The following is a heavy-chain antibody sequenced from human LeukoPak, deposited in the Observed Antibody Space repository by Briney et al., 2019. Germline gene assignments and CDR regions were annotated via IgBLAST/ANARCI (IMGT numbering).Heavy chain of an antibody. Sequence: GGSLRLSCAASGFTFSSYAMSWVRQAPGKGLEWVSAISGSGGSTYYADSVKGRFTISRDNSKNTRYLQMDSLRAEDTAVYYCATGIVLMGYWPGPDYWGQGTLVTVSS. D-gene: IGHD2-8*01. J-gene: IGHJ4*02. CDR3: ATGIVLMGYWPGPDY. CDR2: ISGSGGST. V-gene: IGHV3-23*01. CDR1: GFTFSSYA.